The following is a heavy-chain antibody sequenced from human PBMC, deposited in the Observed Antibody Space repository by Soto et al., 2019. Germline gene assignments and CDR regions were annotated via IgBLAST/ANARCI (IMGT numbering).Heavy chain of an antibody. D-gene: IGHD3-10*01. V-gene: IGHV3-30*03. CDR1: GLTFINYN. CDR3: ASDPESRRGPTYGSGD. CDR2: ISCDGSIT. Sequence: QVQLVESGGCVVQPGRSLRLSCAASGLTFINYNMHCVRQAPGKGLEWVAVISCDGSITKYSDAGKGRFTISRYNSKNTLFRQMHGLRAEDTAMYYCASDPESRRGPTYGSGDWGQGSVVIVSA. J-gene: IGHJ4*01.